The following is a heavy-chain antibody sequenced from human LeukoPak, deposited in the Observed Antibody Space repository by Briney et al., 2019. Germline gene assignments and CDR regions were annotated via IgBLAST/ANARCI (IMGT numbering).Heavy chain of an antibody. D-gene: IGHD3-10*01. Sequence: GGSLRLSCAASGFTFSSYAMSWVRQAPGKGLERVSAISGSGGSTYYADSVKGRFTISRDNSKNTLCLQMNSLRAEDTAVYYCAKGSWFGATSYYGMDVWGKGTTVTVSS. J-gene: IGHJ6*04. CDR2: ISGSGGST. V-gene: IGHV3-23*01. CDR3: AKGSWFGATSYYGMDV. CDR1: GFTFSSYA.